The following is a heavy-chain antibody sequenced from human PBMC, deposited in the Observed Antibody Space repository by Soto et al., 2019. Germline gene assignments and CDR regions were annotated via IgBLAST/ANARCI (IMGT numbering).Heavy chain of an antibody. V-gene: IGHV4-39*01. D-gene: IGHD1-1*01. CDR3: ARLFLDLNIFYY. Sequence: QLQLQESGPGLVKPSETLSLTCTVSGGSISSSSYYWGWIRQPPGKGLEWIGSIYYSGRTYYNPSLKSRVTISVDTSKNQFSLKLSSVTAADTAVYYCARLFLDLNIFYYWGQGTLVTVSS. CDR1: GGSISSSSYY. CDR2: IYYSGRT. J-gene: IGHJ4*02.